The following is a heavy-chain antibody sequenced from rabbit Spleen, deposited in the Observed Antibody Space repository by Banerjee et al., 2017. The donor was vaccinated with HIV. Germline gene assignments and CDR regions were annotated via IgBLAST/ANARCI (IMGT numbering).Heavy chain of an antibody. V-gene: IGHV1S7*01. CDR2: IDPLFINT. J-gene: IGHJ4*01. Sequence: QLKEPGGGLVTPGGTLKLFCKASGFDFSGYGMSWVRQAPGKGLEWIGYIDPLFINTYYASWVNGRFTISRDDAQNTLYLQLNSLTAADTAAYFCVRDRANIGGDYGPYYFDLWGPGTLVTVS. D-gene: IGHD2-1*01. CDR3: VRDRANIGGDYGPYYFDL. CDR1: GFDFSGYG.